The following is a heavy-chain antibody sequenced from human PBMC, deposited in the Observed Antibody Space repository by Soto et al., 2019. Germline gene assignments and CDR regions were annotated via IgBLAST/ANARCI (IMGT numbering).Heavy chain of an antibody. CDR2: INHSGST. D-gene: IGHD2-21*02. CDR3: ARGGCGGDCYWDYYGMDV. J-gene: IGHJ6*02. V-gene: IGHV4-34*01. Sequence: PSETLSLTCAVYGGSFSGYYWSWIRQPPGKGLEWIGEINHSGSTNYNPSLKSRVTISVDTSKNQSSLKLSSVTAADTAVYYCARGGCGGDCYWDYYGMDVRGQGTTVTVSS. CDR1: GGSFSGYY.